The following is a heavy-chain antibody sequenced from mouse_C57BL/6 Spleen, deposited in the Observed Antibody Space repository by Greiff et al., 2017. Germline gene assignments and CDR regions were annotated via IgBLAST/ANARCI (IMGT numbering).Heavy chain of an antibody. V-gene: IGHV1-64*01. D-gene: IGHD1-1*01. CDR3: AREGAYECNYDAMDY. CDR1: GYTFTSYW. J-gene: IGHJ4*01. Sequence: VQLQQPGAELVKPGASVKLSCKASGYTFTSYWMHWVMQTPGQGLEWIGMLTPNSVSTNYHEKFQSKATLTIDKSSSTAYMQLSSLPSEDSAVYYCAREGAYECNYDAMDYWGQGTSVTVSS. CDR2: LTPNSVST.